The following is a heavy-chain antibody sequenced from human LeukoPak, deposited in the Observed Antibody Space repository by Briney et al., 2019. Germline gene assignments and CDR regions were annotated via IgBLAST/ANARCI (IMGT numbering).Heavy chain of an antibody. CDR3: ARLRVVVAAIRADYFDY. V-gene: IGHV3-11*04. CDR2: ISTSASSI. D-gene: IGHD2-15*01. J-gene: IGHJ4*02. CDR1: GFTFSDYY. Sequence: KSGGSLRLSCGASGFTFSDYYMSWIRQTPGKGLEWLAYISTSASSIDYADSVKGRFTISRDNAKKSLYLQMNSLRAEDTAVYYCARLRVVVAAIRADYFDYWGQGTLVTVSS.